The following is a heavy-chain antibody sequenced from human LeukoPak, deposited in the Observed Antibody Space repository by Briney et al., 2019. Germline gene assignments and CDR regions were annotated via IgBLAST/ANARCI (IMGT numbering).Heavy chain of an antibody. CDR1: GFTFSSYA. CDR3: AKDRGCSTSCYGEPDDAFDI. J-gene: IGHJ3*02. CDR2: ISGSGGST. D-gene: IGHD2-2*01. V-gene: IGHV3-23*01. Sequence: GGSLRLSCAASGFTFSSYAMSWVRQAPGKGQEWVSAISGSGGSTYYADSVKGRFTISRDNSKNTLYLQMNSLRAEDTAVYYCAKDRGCSTSCYGEPDDAFDIWGQGTMVTVSS.